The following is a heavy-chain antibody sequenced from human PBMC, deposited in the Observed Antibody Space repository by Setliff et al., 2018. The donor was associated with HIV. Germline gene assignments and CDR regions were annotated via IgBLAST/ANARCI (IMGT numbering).Heavy chain of an antibody. J-gene: IGHJ3*02. CDR3: AKGGGLSFRYHDWFVKI. D-gene: IGHD3-9*01. Sequence: GESLKISCKGSGYQFINYWIAWVRQTPERGLEWMGIIYPDDSDTRYSPSFKGQVTIPADKSINTAYLQWSGLRASDTAMYYCAKGGGLSFRYHDWFVKIWGQGTLVTVSS. V-gene: IGHV5-51*01. CDR2: IYPDDSDT. CDR1: GYQFINYW.